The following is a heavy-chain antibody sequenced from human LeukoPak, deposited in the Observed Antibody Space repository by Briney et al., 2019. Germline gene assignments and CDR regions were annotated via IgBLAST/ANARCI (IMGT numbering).Heavy chain of an antibody. CDR3: ANLVSSGYWGY. V-gene: IGHV3-74*01. CDR2: INSDGSST. Sequence: TGGSLRLSCAASGFTFSSYWMHWVRQAPGKGLAWVSRINSDGSSTSYADSVKGRFTISRDNAKNTLYLQMNSLRAEDTAVYYCANLVSSGYWGYWGQGTLVSVSS. CDR1: GFTFSSYW. D-gene: IGHD3-22*01. J-gene: IGHJ4*02.